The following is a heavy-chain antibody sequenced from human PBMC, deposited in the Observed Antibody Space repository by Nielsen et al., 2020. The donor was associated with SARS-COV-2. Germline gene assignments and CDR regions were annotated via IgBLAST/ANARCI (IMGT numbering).Heavy chain of an antibody. CDR1: GFTFSSYW. J-gene: IGHJ4*02. CDR2: IKQDGSEK. D-gene: IGHD4-17*01. Sequence: GESLKISCAASGFTFSSYWMSWVRQAPGKGLEWVANIKQDGSEKYYVDSVEGRFTISRDNAKSSLYLQMNSLRAEDTAVYYCARVHDYGPWGDSWGQGTLVTVSS. V-gene: IGHV3-7*04. CDR3: ARVHDYGPWGDS.